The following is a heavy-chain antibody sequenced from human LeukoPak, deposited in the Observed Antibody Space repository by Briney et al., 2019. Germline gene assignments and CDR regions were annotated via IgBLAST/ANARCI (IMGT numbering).Heavy chain of an antibody. Sequence: SETLSLTCTVSGGSISSSSYYWGWIRQPPGKGLEWVGEINHSGSTNYNPSLKSRVTISVDTSKNQFSLKLSSVTAADTAVYYCAREDSGGSGSWDYWGQGTLVTVSS. J-gene: IGHJ4*02. CDR1: GGSISSSSYY. CDR2: INHSGST. V-gene: IGHV4-39*07. CDR3: AREDSGGSGSWDY. D-gene: IGHD3-10*01.